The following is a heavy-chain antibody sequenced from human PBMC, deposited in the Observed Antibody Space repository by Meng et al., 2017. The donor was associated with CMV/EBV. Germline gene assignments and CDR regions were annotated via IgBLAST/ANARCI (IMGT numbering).Heavy chain of an antibody. V-gene: IGHV3-53*01. CDR3: ASYLYSSGWYHDY. Sequence: GESLKISCAASGFTVSSNYMSWVRQAPGKGLEWVSVIYSGGSTYYADSVKGRFTISRDNSKNTLYLQMNSLRAEDTAVYYCASYLYSSGWYHDYWGQGTLVTVSS. D-gene: IGHD6-19*01. CDR2: IYSGGST. J-gene: IGHJ4*02. CDR1: GFTVSSNY.